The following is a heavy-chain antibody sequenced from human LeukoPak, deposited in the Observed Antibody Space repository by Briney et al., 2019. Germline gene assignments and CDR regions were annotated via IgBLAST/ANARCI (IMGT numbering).Heavy chain of an antibody. V-gene: IGHV3-48*03. CDR1: GFTFSSYE. J-gene: IGHJ6*02. D-gene: IGHD2-2*01. Sequence: GGSQRLSCAASGFTFSSYEMNWVRQAPGKGLEWVSYISSSGSTIYYADSVKGRFTISRDNAKNLLYLQMNSLRAEDTAVYYCARGALNYCSSTSCYTYYYGMDVWGQGTTVTVSS. CDR3: ARGALNYCSSTSCYTYYYGMDV. CDR2: ISSSGSTI.